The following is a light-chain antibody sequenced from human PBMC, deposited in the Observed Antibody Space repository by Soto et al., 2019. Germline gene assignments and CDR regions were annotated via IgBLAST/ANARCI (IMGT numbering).Light chain of an antibody. V-gene: IGKV1-6*01. CDR2: VAS. J-gene: IGKJ2*02. CDR1: QSISYF. CDR3: LHYHIYLST. Sequence: MTQSPSSLSASVGDRGTITSRASQSISYFLAWYRQKPGQAPELLIYVASTLHSGVPSRFSGSGSGTDFTLTISSLQPEDFAPYYCLHYHIYLST.